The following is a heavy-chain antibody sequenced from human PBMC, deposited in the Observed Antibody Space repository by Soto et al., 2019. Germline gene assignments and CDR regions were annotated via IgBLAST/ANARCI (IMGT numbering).Heavy chain of an antibody. Sequence: QVQLQQWGAGLLKPSETLSLTCAIYGGPFSGYYWNWIRQPPGKGLEWIGEINHGGYTNYNPSLKSRVTMSVDTSKNQFSLKLTSVTAADTAVYYCARDRQRGYCTGDSCYSYFDYWGQGTQVIVSS. D-gene: IGHD2-15*01. V-gene: IGHV4-34*01. CDR3: ARDRQRGYCTGDSCYSYFDY. CDR2: INHGGYT. CDR1: GGPFSGYY. J-gene: IGHJ4*02.